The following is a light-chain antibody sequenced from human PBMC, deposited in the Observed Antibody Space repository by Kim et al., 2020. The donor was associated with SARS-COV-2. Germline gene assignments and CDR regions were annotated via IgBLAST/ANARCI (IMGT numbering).Light chain of an antibody. Sequence: ASVGDRVTIACRASQDVNTWLAWYQQKPGKAPKLLIYDASSLHSGAPSRFSGSGSGTDFTLTISSLQPEDIAIYYCQQANSFPLTFGGGTKVEIK. CDR2: DAS. J-gene: IGKJ4*01. CDR1: QDVNTW. V-gene: IGKV1-12*01. CDR3: QQANSFPLT.